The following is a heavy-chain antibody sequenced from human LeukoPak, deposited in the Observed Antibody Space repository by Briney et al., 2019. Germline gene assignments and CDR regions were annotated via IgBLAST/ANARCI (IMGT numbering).Heavy chain of an antibody. D-gene: IGHD2-15*01. Sequence: GGSLRLSCAASGFTFSSYWMSWVRQAPGKGLEWVSGISWNSGSVVYADSVKGRFTISRDNARNSLYLQMDSLRAEDTALYYCAKESSYCSGGSCYSDYYYMDFWGKGTTVTISS. CDR1: GFTFSSYW. CDR2: ISWNSGSV. CDR3: AKESSYCSGGSCYSDYYYMDF. J-gene: IGHJ6*03. V-gene: IGHV3-9*01.